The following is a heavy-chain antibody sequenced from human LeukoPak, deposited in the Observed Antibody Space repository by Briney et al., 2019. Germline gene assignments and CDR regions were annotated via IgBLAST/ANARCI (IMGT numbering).Heavy chain of an antibody. J-gene: IGHJ4*02. CDR1: GFTFTNYG. V-gene: IGHV3-33*01. Sequence: GRSLRLSCAASGFTFTNYGMHWARQAPGKGLEWVAVIWADGSKKFYGDSVKGRSTISRDNSKNTLYLQMNSLRVEDTAVYYCVRDGAAPGWDYDYWGQGILVTVSS. CDR3: VRDGAAPGWDYDY. D-gene: IGHD6-13*01. CDR2: IWADGSKK.